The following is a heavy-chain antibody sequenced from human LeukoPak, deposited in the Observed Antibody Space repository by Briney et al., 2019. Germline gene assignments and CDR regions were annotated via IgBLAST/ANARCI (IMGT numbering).Heavy chain of an antibody. CDR2: ISGSGGST. V-gene: IGHV3-23*01. D-gene: IGHD3-22*01. CDR1: GFTFSSYG. J-gene: IGHJ1*01. Sequence: GGSLRLSCAASGFTFSSYGMSWVRQAPGKGLEWVSAISGSGGSTYYADSVKGRFTISRDNSKNTLYLQMNSLRAEDTAVYYCARVRDYYDSRGYYFEYFDHWGQGTLVTVSS. CDR3: ARVRDYYDSRGYYFEYFDH.